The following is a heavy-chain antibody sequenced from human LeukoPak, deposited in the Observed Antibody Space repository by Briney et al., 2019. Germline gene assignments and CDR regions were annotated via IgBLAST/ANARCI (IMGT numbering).Heavy chain of an antibody. CDR3: ARDPSGSNWYDP. CDR1: GYTFTEYF. V-gene: IGHV1-2*06. CDR2: INPNSGGT. Sequence: ASVKVSCKASGYTFTEYFINWVRQAPGQGLEWMGRINPNSGGTNYAQKFQGRVTMTRDTSIRTAYLELNRLTSDDTAVYYCARDPSGSNWYDPWGQGTLVTVSS. J-gene: IGHJ5*02.